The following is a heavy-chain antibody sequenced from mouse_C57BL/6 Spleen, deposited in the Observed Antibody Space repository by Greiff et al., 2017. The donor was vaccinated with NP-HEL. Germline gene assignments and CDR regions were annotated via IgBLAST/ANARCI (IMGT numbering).Heavy chain of an antibody. V-gene: IGHV5-17*01. Sequence: EVMLVESGGGLVKPGGSLKLSCAASGFTFSDYGMHWVRQAPEKGLEWVAYISSGSSTIYYADTVKGRFTISRDNAKNTLFLQMTSLRSEDTAMYYCAAYYSNYVAMDYWGQGTSVTVSS. CDR2: ISSGSSTI. CDR1: GFTFSDYG. J-gene: IGHJ4*01. CDR3: AAYYSNYVAMDY. D-gene: IGHD2-5*01.